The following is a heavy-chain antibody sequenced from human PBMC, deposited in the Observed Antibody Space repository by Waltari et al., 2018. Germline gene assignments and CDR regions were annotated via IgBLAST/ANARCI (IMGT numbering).Heavy chain of an antibody. J-gene: IGHJ4*02. CDR1: GFTFSSYG. V-gene: IGHV3-30*18. Sequence: QVQLVESGGGVVQPGRSLRLSCAASGFTFSSYGMHWVRQAPGKGLEWVAVISYDGSNKYYADSVKGRFTISRDNSKNTLYLQMNSLRAEDTAVYYCAKTRLKLELYFFDYWGQGTLVTVSS. CDR2: ISYDGSNK. CDR3: AKTRLKLELYFFDY. D-gene: IGHD1-7*01.